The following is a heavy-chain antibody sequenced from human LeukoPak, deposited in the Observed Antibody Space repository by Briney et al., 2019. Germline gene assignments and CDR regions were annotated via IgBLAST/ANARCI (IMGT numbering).Heavy chain of an antibody. Sequence: SETLSLTCTVSGDSINSGSYHWGWIRQPPGKGLEWIGSIQHSGNTYYNPSLKSRLTISVDTSKNQFSLKLNSVTAADTAVYYCARHGSHWGQGSLVTVSS. J-gene: IGHJ4*02. CDR1: GDSINSGSYH. CDR2: IQHSGNT. V-gene: IGHV4-39*01. D-gene: IGHD2-2*03. CDR3: ARHGSH.